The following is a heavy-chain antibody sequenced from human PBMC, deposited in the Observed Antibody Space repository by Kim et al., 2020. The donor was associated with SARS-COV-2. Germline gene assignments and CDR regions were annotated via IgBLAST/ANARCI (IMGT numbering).Heavy chain of an antibody. CDR3: ARVGDYDSSGYYAFFRH. J-gene: IGHJ4*02. D-gene: IGHD3-22*01. Sequence: SVKGRFTISRDNAKNTLYLQMNGLRTEDTAVYYCARVGDYDSSGYYAFFRHWGQGALVTVSS. V-gene: IGHV3-74*01.